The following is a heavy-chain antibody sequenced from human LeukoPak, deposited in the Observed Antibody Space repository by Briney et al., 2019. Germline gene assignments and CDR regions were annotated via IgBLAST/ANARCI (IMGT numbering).Heavy chain of an antibody. Sequence: ASVKVSCKASGYTFTGYYMHWVRQAPGQGLEWMGWINPNSGGTNYAQKFQGRVTMTRDTSISTAYMELSRLRSDDTAVYYCARDFHYGSGSSYGMDVWGQGTTVTVSS. CDR2: INPNSGGT. V-gene: IGHV1-2*02. CDR3: ARDFHYGSGSSYGMDV. D-gene: IGHD3-10*01. J-gene: IGHJ6*02. CDR1: GYTFTGYY.